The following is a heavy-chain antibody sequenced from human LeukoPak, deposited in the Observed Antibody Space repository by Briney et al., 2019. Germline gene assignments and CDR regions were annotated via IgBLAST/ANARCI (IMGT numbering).Heavy chain of an antibody. Sequence: PGGSPRLSCSASGFTFSWYNMNWVRQAPGKGLEWVSSISSSSSYIYYADSVKGRFTISRDNAKNSLYLQMNSLRAEDTAVYYCARDSAVAGMFDWFDPWGQGTLVTVSS. CDR1: GFTFSWYN. D-gene: IGHD6-19*01. CDR2: ISSSSSYI. J-gene: IGHJ5*02. CDR3: ARDSAVAGMFDWFDP. V-gene: IGHV3-21*01.